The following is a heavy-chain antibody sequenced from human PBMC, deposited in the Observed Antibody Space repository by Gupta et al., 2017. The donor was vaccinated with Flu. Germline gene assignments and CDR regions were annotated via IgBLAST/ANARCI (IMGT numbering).Heavy chain of an antibody. J-gene: IGHJ2*01. CDR2: VFISGDT. Sequence: QVQLQESGPGLVKPSQTLSLTCTVSGDSVNSGDYYWSWIRQPAGTGLEWIGRVFISGDTKYNPSLRSRVTISVDTSNNQFSLRLTSVTAADTAVYYCARDEASIAASNLWGRGTQVTVSS. D-gene: IGHD6-6*01. CDR3: ARDEASIAASNL. CDR1: GDSVNSGDYY. V-gene: IGHV4-61*02.